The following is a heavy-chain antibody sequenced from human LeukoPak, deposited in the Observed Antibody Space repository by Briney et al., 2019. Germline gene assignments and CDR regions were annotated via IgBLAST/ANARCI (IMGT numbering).Heavy chain of an antibody. V-gene: IGHV3-48*01. D-gene: IGHD3-3*01. CDR2: ISSSSSTI. CDR1: GFAFSSYS. J-gene: IGHJ5*02. Sequence: GGSLRLSCAASGFAFSSYSMNWVRQAPGKGLEWVSYISSSSSTIYYADSVKGRFTISRDNAKNSLYLQMNSLRAEDTAVYYCAKETYYDFWSGSSNWFDPWGQGTLVTVSS. CDR3: AKETYYDFWSGSSNWFDP.